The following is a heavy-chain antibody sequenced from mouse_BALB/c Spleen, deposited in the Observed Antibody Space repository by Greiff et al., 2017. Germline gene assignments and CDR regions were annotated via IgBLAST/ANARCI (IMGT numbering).Heavy chain of an antibody. V-gene: IGHV1-80*01. CDR3: AREGGMINYAMDY. J-gene: IGHJ4*01. CDR1: GYAFSSYW. D-gene: IGHD2-4*01. Sequence: QVQLQQSGAELVRPGSSVKISCKASGYAFSSYWMNWVKQRPGQGLEWIGQIYPGDGDTNYNGKFKGKATLTADKSSSTAYMQLSSLTSEDSAVYFCAREGGMINYAMDYWGQGTSVTVSS. CDR2: IYPGDGDT.